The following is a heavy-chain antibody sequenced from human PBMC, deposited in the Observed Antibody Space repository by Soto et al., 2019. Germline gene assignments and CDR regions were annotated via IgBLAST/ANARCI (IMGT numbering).Heavy chain of an antibody. CDR1: GFTFSSYG. D-gene: IGHD6-13*01. CDR2: ISGNGVST. V-gene: IGHV3-23*01. J-gene: IGHJ6*02. CDR3: AKDSTINSRAPYYYGMDV. Sequence: PGGSLRLSCAASGFTFSSYGMSWVRQAPGKGLEWVSTISGNGVSTYYADSVKGRFTISRDNSKNTLYLQMNSLRAEDTAVYYCAKDSTINSRAPYYYGMDVWGQGTTVTVSS.